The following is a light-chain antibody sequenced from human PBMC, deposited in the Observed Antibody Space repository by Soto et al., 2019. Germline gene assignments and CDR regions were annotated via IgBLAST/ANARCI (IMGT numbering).Light chain of an antibody. CDR1: SSNIGDND. V-gene: IGLV1-51*01. CDR3: GTWDSSLSAVV. CDR2: DDT. Sequence: QSVLTQPPSVSAAPGQRVTISCSGKSSNIGDNDVAWFRHPPGTAPELLIYDDTKRPSGIPDRISGSKSGTSATLGISGLQTGDEAVYYCGTWDSSLSAVVFGGGTKLTVL. J-gene: IGLJ3*02.